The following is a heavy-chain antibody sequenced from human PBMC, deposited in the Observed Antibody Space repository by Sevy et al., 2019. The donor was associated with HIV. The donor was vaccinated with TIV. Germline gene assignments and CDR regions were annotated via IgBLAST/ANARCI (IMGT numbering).Heavy chain of an antibody. V-gene: IGHV5-51*01. CDR2: IYPGDSGS. CDR1: GYSFTSYW. CDR3: ARRSGSYFDF. D-gene: IGHD1-26*01. J-gene: IGHJ4*02. Sequence: GESLKISCKGSGYSFTSYWIGWVRQMPGKGLEWMGVIYPGDSGSRYSPSFQGQVTISADKSINTAYLQWSSLKAPDTAMYYCARRSGSYFDFWGQGTLVTVSS.